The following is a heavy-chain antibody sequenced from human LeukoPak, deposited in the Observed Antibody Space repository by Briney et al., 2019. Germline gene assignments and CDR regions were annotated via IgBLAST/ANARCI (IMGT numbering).Heavy chain of an antibody. CDR2: IYYSGTT. J-gene: IGHJ5*02. Sequence: SETLSLTCTVSGGSMSSSSYYRYWAWIRQPPGKGLEWIGTIYYSGTTYSNPSLKSRVTMSVDTSKNHFSLKLTSVTAADTAVYYCATSQYPIAAADNWFDPWGQGSLVTVSS. D-gene: IGHD6-13*01. CDR3: ATSQYPIAAADNWFDP. CDR1: GGSMSSSSYY. V-gene: IGHV4-39*01.